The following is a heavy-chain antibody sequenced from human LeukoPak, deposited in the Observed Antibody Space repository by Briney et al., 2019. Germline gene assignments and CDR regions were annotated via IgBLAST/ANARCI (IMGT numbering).Heavy chain of an antibody. CDR3: ARVVGWSSSGLGY. Sequence: ASVQVSCKASGYTFTGYYMHWVRQAPGQGLEWMGRINPNSGGTNYAQKFQGRVTMTRDTSISTAYMELSRLRSDDTAVYYCARVVGWSSSGLGYWGQGTLVTVSS. J-gene: IGHJ4*02. CDR1: GYTFTGYY. D-gene: IGHD6-19*01. V-gene: IGHV1-2*06. CDR2: INPNSGGT.